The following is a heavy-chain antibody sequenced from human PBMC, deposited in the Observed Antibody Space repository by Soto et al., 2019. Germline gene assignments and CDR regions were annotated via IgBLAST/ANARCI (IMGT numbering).Heavy chain of an antibody. Sequence: EVQLLESGGSLGQPGGSLRLSCAASGFTFINYWMYWVRQAPGKGLVWVSHINGDGSITAYADSVRGRFTISRDDAKNTLFLQMNSLRPEDTAVDYFVRGGNYVWGSYQDWGQGTLVPVSS. CDR1: GFTFINYW. J-gene: IGHJ4*02. D-gene: IGHD3-16*02. CDR3: VRGGNYVWGSYQD. V-gene: IGHV3-74*01. CDR2: INGDGSIT.